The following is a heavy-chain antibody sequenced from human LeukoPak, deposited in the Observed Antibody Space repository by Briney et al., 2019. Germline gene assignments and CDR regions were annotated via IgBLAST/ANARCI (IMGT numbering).Heavy chain of an antibody. J-gene: IGHJ4*02. CDR2: LFSAGSA. Sequence: SETLSLTCSVSGASLTRPTYYQWSWIRQPPGKGLELIGSLFSAGSATLNPSLKSRVTMSLDTSKSQFSLKLSSVTAEDSAVYYCARFKSGGFSYFDSWGQGTLVAVSS. D-gene: IGHD3-3*01. CDR3: ARFKSGGFSYFDS. V-gene: IGHV4-61*01. CDR1: GASLTRPTYY.